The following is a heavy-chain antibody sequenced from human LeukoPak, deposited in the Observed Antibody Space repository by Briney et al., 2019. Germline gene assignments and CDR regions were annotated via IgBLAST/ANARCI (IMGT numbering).Heavy chain of an antibody. CDR1: GFTFSSYA. CDR2: ISGSGGST. CDR3: AKGAVRGVSLRGFDY. J-gene: IGHJ4*02. V-gene: IGHV3-23*01. D-gene: IGHD3-10*01. Sequence: PGRSLRLSCAASGFTFSSYAMSWVRQAPGKGLEWVSAISGSGGSTYYADSVKGRFTISRDNSKNTLYLQMNSLRAEDTAVYYCAKGAVRGVSLRGFDYWGQGTLVTVSS.